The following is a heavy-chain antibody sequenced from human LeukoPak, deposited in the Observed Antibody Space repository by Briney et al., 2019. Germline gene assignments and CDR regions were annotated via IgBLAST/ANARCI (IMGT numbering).Heavy chain of an antibody. CDR1: GYTFTSYG. V-gene: IGHV1-18*01. CDR2: ISAYNGNT. J-gene: IGHJ4*02. Sequence: APVKVSCKASGYTFTSYGISWVRQAPGQGLEWMGWISAYNGNTNYAQKLQGRVTMTTDTSTSTAYMELRSLRSDDTAVYYCARDSASLVSWYYDFWSGYYTAFNYWGQGTLVTVSS. D-gene: IGHD3-3*01. CDR3: ARDSASLVSWYYDFWSGYYTAFNY.